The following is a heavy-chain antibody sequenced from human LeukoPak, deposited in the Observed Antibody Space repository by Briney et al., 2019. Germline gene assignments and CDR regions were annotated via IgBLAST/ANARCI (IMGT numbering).Heavy chain of an antibody. CDR1: GGSISSYY. D-gene: IGHD4-17*01. Sequence: SETLSLTCTVSGGSISSYYWSWVRQPPGKRLEWIGYIFYIGSTNYNPSLKSRVTISVDTSRNQFSLRLSSVTAADTAVYYCATIPRISVTPAGFFHHWGQGTLVTVPS. CDR2: IFYIGST. V-gene: IGHV4-59*08. J-gene: IGHJ1*01. CDR3: ATIPRISVTPAGFFHH.